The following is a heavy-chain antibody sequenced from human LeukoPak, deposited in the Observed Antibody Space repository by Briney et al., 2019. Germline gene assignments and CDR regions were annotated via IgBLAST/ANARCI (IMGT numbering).Heavy chain of an antibody. CDR2: INIGGTNT. J-gene: IGHJ5*02. CDR1: GFTFSDYY. Sequence: GGPLRLSCAASGFTFSDYYMSWIRQAPGKGLEWLSYINIGGTNTHYADSVKGRFTVSRDNAKKSLYLQMNNLRAEDTAVYYCATDGAGFDTWGQGVLVTVSS. V-gene: IGHV3-11*01. CDR3: ATDGAGFDT.